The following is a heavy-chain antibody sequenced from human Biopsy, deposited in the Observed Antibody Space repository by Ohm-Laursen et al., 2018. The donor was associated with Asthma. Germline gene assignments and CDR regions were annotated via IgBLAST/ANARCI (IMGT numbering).Heavy chain of an antibody. V-gene: IGHV1-3*01. CDR3: ARTYYDFLTGQVKDAFGI. Sequence: ASVKVSCKASGYTFINYAIHWVRQAPGQRLEWMGWINAGNGNTKYSQKFQGRVTITRDTSAGTAYMELRSLRSEDTAAYYCARTYYDFLTGQVKDAFGIWGQGTMVTVSS. J-gene: IGHJ3*02. D-gene: IGHD3-9*01. CDR1: GYTFINYA. CDR2: INAGNGNT.